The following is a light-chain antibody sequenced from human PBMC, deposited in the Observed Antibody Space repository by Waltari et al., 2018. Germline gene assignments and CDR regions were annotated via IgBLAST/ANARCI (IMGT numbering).Light chain of an antibody. Sequence: EIVLTQPPGTLSLSLGDRATPPCRASQTLSSTYLAWYHQKPGQAPRLLIYEPATRATGIPDRYSGSGSGTDFTLTNSRLEPEDLAVYYCHQYGNSAPFTFGPGTKVDIK. J-gene: IGKJ3*01. CDR3: HQYGNSAPFT. CDR2: EPA. V-gene: IGKV3-20*01. CDR1: QTLSSTY.